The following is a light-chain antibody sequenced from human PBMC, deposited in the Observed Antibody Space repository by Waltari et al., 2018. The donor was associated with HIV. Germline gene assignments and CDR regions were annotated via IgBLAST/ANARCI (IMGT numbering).Light chain of an antibody. Sequence: DIVMTQSPDSLSVSLGERVTITRQTLQSVLSTFNQMNSLAWYQHKPGQPPKVLSYWASRRESGVPDRFSGIGSGTDFTLAISSLQAEDVAVYYCQQCLDIPWTFGQGTKVEIK. CDR1: QSVLSTFNQMNS. CDR3: QQCLDIPWT. CDR2: WAS. V-gene: IGKV4-1*01. J-gene: IGKJ1*01.